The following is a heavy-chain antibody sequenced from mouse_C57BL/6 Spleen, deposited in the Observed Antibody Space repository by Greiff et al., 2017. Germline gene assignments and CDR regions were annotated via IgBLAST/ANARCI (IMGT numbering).Heavy chain of an antibody. V-gene: IGHV1-64*01. CDR1: GYTFTSYW. CDR2: IHPNSGST. J-gene: IGHJ2*01. CDR3: ARSYGSSLNYFDY. D-gene: IGHD1-1*01. Sequence: QVQLQQSGAELVKPGASVKLSCKASGYTFTSYWMHWVKQRPGQGLEWIGMIHPNSGSTNYNEKFKSKATLTVDKSSSTAYMQLSSLTSEDSAVYYCARSYGSSLNYFDYGGQGTTLTVSS.